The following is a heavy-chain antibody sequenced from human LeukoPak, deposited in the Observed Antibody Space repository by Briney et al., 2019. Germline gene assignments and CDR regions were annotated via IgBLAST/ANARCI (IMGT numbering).Heavy chain of an antibody. CDR1: GYTFTSHG. CDR2: ISTYNGNT. Sequence: ASVKVSCKASGYTFTSHGISWVRQAPGQGLEWMGWISTYNGNTNYAQKLQGRVSMTTDTSTSTAYMELSRLRSDDTAVYYCARAWDSSSHSGMDVWGKGTTVTVSS. J-gene: IGHJ6*03. CDR3: ARAWDSSSHSGMDV. V-gene: IGHV1-18*01. D-gene: IGHD6-13*01.